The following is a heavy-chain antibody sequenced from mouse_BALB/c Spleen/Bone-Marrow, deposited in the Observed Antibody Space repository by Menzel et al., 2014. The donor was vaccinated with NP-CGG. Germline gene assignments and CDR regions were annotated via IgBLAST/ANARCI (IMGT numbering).Heavy chain of an antibody. D-gene: IGHD2-2*01. CDR3: ARGYYGYDGAWFTY. V-gene: IGHV3-1*02. J-gene: IGHJ3*01. Sequence: EVQLQQSGPDLVKPSQSLSLTCTVTGYSITSGYGCHWIRQFPGNKLEWMGYIHYSGTTNYNPSLKSRFSITRDTSKNQFFLQLNSVTTEDTATYYCARGYYGYDGAWFTYWGQGTLVTVSA. CDR1: GYSITSGYG. CDR2: IHYSGTT.